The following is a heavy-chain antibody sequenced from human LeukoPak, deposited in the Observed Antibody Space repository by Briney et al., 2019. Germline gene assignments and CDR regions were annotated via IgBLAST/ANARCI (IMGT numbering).Heavy chain of an antibody. CDR3: ARDGHYYYGSGSTFDY. Sequence: PGGSLRLSCAASGFTFSSYWMSWVCQAPGKGLEWVANIKQDGSEKYYVDSVKGRFTISRDNAKNSLYLQMNSLRAEDTAVYYCARDGHYYYGSGSTFDYWGQGTLVTVSS. V-gene: IGHV3-7*01. J-gene: IGHJ4*02. CDR1: GFTFSSYW. D-gene: IGHD3-10*01. CDR2: IKQDGSEK.